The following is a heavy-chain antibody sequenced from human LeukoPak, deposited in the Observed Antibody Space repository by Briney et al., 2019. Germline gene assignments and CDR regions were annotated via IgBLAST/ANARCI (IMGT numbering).Heavy chain of an antibody. J-gene: IGHJ4*02. CDR2: IKSKTDGETT. D-gene: IGHD5-12*01. V-gene: IGHV3-15*01. CDR1: GFTFNNAW. Sequence: GGSLRLSCAASGFTFNNAWMSWVRQAPGKGLEWVGRIKSKTDGETTDYAAPVKGRFTISRDDSKNTLYVQMNSLKTEDTAVYYCTTVFGYDGTFDYWGQGTLVTASA. CDR3: TTVFGYDGTFDY.